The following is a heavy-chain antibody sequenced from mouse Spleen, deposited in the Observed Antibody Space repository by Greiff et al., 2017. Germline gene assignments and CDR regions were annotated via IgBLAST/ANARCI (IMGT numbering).Heavy chain of an antibody. V-gene: IGHV1-15*01. J-gene: IGHJ3*01. CDR2: IDPETGGT. CDR3: TRVPYGNYGAY. D-gene: IGHD2-10*02. CDR1: GYTFTDYE. Sequence: QVHVKQSGAELVRPGASVTLSCKASGYTFTDYEMHWVKQTPVHGLEWIGAIDPETGGTAYNQKFKGKAILTADKSSSTAYMELRSLTSEDSAVYYCTRVPYGNYGAYWGQGTLVTVSA.